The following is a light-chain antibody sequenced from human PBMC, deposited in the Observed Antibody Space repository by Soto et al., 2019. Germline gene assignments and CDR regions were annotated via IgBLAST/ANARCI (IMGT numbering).Light chain of an antibody. V-gene: IGKV1-12*01. CDR2: TAS. Sequence: DIQVTQSPSSVSASVGDRVTTTSRASQGIGDRLAWYQHKQGKAPQLLIQTASTLLSGVPSRFSGSGSGTDLLITINSLQPEDFETYYCLQVRNFPRTFGQGTKVDI. CDR1: QGIGDR. J-gene: IGKJ1*01. CDR3: LQVRNFPRT.